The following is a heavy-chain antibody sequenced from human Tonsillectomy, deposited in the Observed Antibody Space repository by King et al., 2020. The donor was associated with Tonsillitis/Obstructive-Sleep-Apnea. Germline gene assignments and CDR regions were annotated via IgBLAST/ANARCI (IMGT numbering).Heavy chain of an antibody. D-gene: IGHD5-18*01. Sequence: VQLVESGGGVVQPGRSLRLSCAASGFSFSSYGMHWVRQAPGKGLEWVAVIWYDGSDKYYSDSVKGRFTISRDNSKNTLYLQMNSLRADDTALYYCARDRQLPYGCFDPWVQGTLVTVSS. J-gene: IGHJ5*02. CDR3: ARDRQLPYGCFDP. CDR1: GFSFSSYG. V-gene: IGHV3-33*01. CDR2: IWYDGSDK.